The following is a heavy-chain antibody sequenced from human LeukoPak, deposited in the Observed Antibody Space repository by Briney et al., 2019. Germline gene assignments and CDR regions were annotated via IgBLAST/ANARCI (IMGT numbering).Heavy chain of an antibody. CDR1: GFTFTNAW. CDR3: TTYNKDSHGYPLDY. V-gene: IGHV3-15*01. D-gene: IGHD5-18*01. CDR2: ITSKTDGGTT. Sequence: GGSLRLSCAASGFTFTNAWMSWVRQAPGKGLEWVGHITSKTDGGTTDHAAPVKGGFTISRDDSINTMYLQMNSLKTEDTAVYYCTTYNKDSHGYPLDYWGQGTLVTVSS. J-gene: IGHJ4*02.